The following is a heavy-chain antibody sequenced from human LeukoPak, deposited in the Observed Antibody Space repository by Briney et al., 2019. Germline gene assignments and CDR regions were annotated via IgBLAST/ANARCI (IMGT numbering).Heavy chain of an antibody. CDR3: AKLPSGYYLSWVDY. CDR2: ISGSGGST. Sequence: GGSLRLSCAASGFTFSSYAMSWVRQAPGKGLEWVSVISGSGGSTYYADSVKGRFTISRDKSKNTLYLQMNSLRAEDTAVYYCAKLPSGYYLSWVDYWGQGTLVTVSS. J-gene: IGHJ4*02. D-gene: IGHD3-22*01. CDR1: GFTFSSYA. V-gene: IGHV3-23*01.